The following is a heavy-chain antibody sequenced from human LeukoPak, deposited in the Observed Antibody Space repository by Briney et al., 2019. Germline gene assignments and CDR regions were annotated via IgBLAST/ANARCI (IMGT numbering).Heavy chain of an antibody. V-gene: IGHV4-59*01. Sequence: SETLSLTCTVSGGSIRSYYWSWIRQPPGKGLEWIGYIYYSGSTNYNPSLKSRVTISVDTSKNQFSLKLSSVTAADTAVYYCARGGGKWELLFDYWGQGTLVTVSS. CDR1: GGSIRSYY. J-gene: IGHJ4*02. CDR3: ARGGGKWELLFDY. D-gene: IGHD1-26*01. CDR2: IYYSGST.